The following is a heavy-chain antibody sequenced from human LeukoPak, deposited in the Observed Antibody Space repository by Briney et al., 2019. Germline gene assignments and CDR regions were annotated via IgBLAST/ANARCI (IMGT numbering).Heavy chain of an antibody. D-gene: IGHD6-19*01. V-gene: IGHV3-23*01. Sequence: GGSLRLSCAASGFTFSSYAMSWVRQAPGKGLEWVSAISGSGGSTYYADSVKGRFTISRDNSKNTLCLQMNSLRAEDTAVYYCAKGDSSGWRYWYFDLWGRGTLVTVSS. CDR2: ISGSGGST. J-gene: IGHJ2*01. CDR3: AKGDSSGWRYWYFDL. CDR1: GFTFSSYA.